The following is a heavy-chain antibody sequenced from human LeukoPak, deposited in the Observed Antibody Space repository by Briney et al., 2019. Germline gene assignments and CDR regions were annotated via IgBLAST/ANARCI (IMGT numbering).Heavy chain of an antibody. J-gene: IGHJ4*02. D-gene: IGHD5-24*01. CDR1: GFTFSSYG. CDR2: IWYDGSNK. V-gene: IGHV3-33*01. CDR3: ARGDGYNSFDY. Sequence: GGSLRLSCAASGFTFSSYGMRWVRQAPGKGLEWVAVIWYDGSNKYYADSVKGRFTISRDNSKNTLYLQMNSLRAEDTAVYYCARGDGYNSFDYWGQGTLVTVSS.